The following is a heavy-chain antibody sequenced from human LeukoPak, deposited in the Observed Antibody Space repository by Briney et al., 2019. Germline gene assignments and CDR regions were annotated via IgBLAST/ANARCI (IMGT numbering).Heavy chain of an antibody. CDR1: GYTFTSYG. Sequence: ASVKVSCKASGYTFTSYGISWVRQALGQGLEWMGWISAYNGNTNYAQKLQGRVTMTTDTSTSTAYMELRSLRSDDTAVYYCARDGIVTVPPYGMDVWGQGTTVTVSS. D-gene: IGHD1-14*01. CDR3: ARDGIVTVPPYGMDV. J-gene: IGHJ6*02. CDR2: ISAYNGNT. V-gene: IGHV1-18*01.